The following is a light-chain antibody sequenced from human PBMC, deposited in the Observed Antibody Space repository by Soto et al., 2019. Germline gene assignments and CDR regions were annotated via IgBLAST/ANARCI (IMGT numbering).Light chain of an antibody. Sequence: QSALTQPPSASGSPGQSVTISCTGTSSDVGAYDYVSWYKHHPGKAPPLILSEVTKRPAGVPDRFSGSKSGNTASLTVSGLQAGDEGDYYCSSYSGNNNPYVFGAGTKLTVL. CDR1: SSDVGAYDY. V-gene: IGLV2-8*01. J-gene: IGLJ1*01. CDR2: EVT. CDR3: SSYSGNNNPYV.